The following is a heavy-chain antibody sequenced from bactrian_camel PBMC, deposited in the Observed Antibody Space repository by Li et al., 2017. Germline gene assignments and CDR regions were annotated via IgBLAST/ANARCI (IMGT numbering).Heavy chain of an antibody. Sequence: QLVESGGGSVQAGGSLRLSCVASGYRYPSDCMAWFRRAPGQEREGVAAIDGDGSRSYADSVKGRFTVSKDKNTLYLQMNSLKPEDTAMYSCAKVFGEKYWGQGTQVTVS. CDR3: AKVFGEKY. V-gene: IGHV3S26*01. CDR1: GYRYPSDC. J-gene: IGHJ4*01. CDR2: IDGDGSR.